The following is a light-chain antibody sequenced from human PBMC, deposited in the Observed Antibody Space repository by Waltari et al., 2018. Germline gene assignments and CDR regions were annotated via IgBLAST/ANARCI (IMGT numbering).Light chain of an antibody. CDR3: QQYDNLELT. CDR1: QDISNY. J-gene: IGKJ4*01. V-gene: IGKV1-33*01. CDR2: GAS. Sequence: DIQMTQSPSSLSASVGDRVTITCQASQDISNYLNWYQQKPGQAPKLLIYGASKLETGVPSRFSGSGSGTDFTFTISSLQPEDIATYYCQQYDNLELTFGGGTKVEIK.